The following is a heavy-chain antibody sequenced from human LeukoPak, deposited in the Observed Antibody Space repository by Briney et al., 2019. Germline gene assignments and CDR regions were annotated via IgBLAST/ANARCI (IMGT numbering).Heavy chain of an antibody. V-gene: IGHV4-31*03. J-gene: IGHJ4*02. CDR1: GGSISSGGYY. D-gene: IGHD3-22*01. CDR2: IYYSGST. Sequence: PSETLSLTCTVSGGSISSGGYYWSWIRQHPGKGLEWIGYIYYSGSTYYNPSLKSRVTISVDTSKNQFSLKLSSVTAVDTAVYYCATNPYYYDSSGYFDYWGQGTLVTVSS. CDR3: ATNPYYYDSSGYFDY.